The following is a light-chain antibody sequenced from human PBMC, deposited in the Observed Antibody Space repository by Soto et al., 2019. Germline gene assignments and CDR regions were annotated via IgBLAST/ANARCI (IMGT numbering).Light chain of an antibody. V-gene: IGKV3-11*01. CDR3: QQRSNWPPRIT. Sequence: EIVLTQSPATLSLSPGARATLSCRASQIVNSYLAWYQQKPGQAPRLLIYDASNRATGIPARFSDSGSGTDFTLTISSLEPEDFAVYYCQQRSNWPPRITFGQGTQLEIK. J-gene: IGKJ5*01. CDR2: DAS. CDR1: QIVNSY.